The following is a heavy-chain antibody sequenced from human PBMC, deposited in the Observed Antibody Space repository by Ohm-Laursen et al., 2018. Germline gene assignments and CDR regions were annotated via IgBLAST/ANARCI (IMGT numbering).Heavy chain of an antibody. CDR2: IWYDGSNK. J-gene: IGHJ3*01. V-gene: IGHV3-33*01. D-gene: IGHD3-10*01. CDR1: GFTFSSHA. CDR3: ARDRYQLGSGRDASDV. Sequence: SLRLSCAASGFTFSSHAIHWVRQAPGKGLEWVGVIWYDGSNKKYADSVKGRFTISRDNSNNTQDLQMNSLRVEDTGIYYCARDRYQLGSGRDASDVWGQGTMVTVSS.